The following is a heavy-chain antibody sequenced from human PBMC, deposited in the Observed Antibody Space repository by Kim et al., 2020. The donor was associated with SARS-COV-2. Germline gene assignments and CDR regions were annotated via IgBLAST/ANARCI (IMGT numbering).Heavy chain of an antibody. V-gene: IGHV3-30*01. J-gene: IGHJ4*02. Sequence: YADSVKGRFTISRDNSKNTLYLQMNSLRAEDTAVYYCARESGYYIYAWDYWGQGTLVTVSS. D-gene: IGHD3-22*01. CDR3: ARESGYYIYAWDY.